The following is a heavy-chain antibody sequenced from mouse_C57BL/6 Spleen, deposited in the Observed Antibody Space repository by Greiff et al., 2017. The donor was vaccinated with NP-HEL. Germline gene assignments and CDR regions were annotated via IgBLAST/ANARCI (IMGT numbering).Heavy chain of an antibody. CDR1: GFTFSSYG. J-gene: IGHJ1*03. CDR2: ISSGGSYT. V-gene: IGHV5-6*01. D-gene: IGHD1-1*01. Sequence: EVKLMESGGDLVKPGGSLKLSCAASGFTFSSYGMSWVRQTPDKRLEWVATISSGGSYTYYPDSVKGRFTISRDNAKNTLYLQMSSLKSEDTAMYYCARHITTVVAHWYFDVWGTGTTVTVSS. CDR3: ARHITTVVAHWYFDV.